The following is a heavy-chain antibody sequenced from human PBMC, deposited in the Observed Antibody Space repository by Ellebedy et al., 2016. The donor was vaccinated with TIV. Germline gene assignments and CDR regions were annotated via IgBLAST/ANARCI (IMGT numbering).Heavy chain of an antibody. V-gene: IGHV3-23*01. Sequence: GESLKISXAASGFTFSSYAMSWVRQAPGKGLEWVSVISGSGGSTDYADSVKGRFTISRDNAKNSLYLQMNSLRAEDTAVYYCARAQGGGSYYIAYYYYGMDVWGQGTTVTVSS. D-gene: IGHD1-26*01. CDR3: ARAQGGGSYYIAYYYYGMDV. CDR2: ISGSGGST. CDR1: GFTFSSYA. J-gene: IGHJ6*02.